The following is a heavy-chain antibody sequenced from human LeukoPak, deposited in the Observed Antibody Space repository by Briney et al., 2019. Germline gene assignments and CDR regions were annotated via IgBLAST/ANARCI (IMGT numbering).Heavy chain of an antibody. CDR1: GFTFSSYS. Sequence: GGSLRLSCAASGFTFSSYSMNWVRQAPGKGLEWVSYISSSSSTIYYADSVKGRFTISRDNAKNSLYLQKNSLRAEDTAVYYCASNGSRDYWGQGTLVTVSS. CDR2: ISSSSSTI. V-gene: IGHV3-48*01. J-gene: IGHJ4*02. CDR3: ASNGSRDY.